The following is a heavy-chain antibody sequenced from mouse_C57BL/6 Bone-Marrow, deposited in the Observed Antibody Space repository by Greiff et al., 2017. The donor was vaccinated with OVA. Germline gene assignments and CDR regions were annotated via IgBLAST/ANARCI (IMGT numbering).Heavy chain of an antibody. V-gene: IGHV1-22*01. D-gene: IGHD4-1*01. J-gene: IGHJ2*01. CDR2: INPNNGGT. CDR1: GYTFTDYN. CDR3: ARRGLGVYFDY. Sequence: VQLQQSGPELVKPGASVKMSCKASGYTFTDYNMHWVKQSHGKSLEWIGYINPNNGGTSYNEKFKGKATLTLDKSSSTAYMQLRSLTSEDSAVYYCARRGLGVYFDYWGQGTTLTVSS.